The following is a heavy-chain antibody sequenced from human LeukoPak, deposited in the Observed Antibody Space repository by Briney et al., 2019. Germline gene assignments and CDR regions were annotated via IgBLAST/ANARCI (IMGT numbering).Heavy chain of an antibody. J-gene: IGHJ4*02. Sequence: GGSLRLSCAASGFTFSKYYMSWIRQAPGKGLEWISYIVNSGGTTSYADSVQGRFTISSDDAKNSLYLQMNSLRTEDTAIYYCARDWGYWGQGTLVTVSS. CDR1: GFTFSKYY. D-gene: IGHD3-16*01. V-gene: IGHV3-11*01. CDR3: ARDWGY. CDR2: IVNSGGTT.